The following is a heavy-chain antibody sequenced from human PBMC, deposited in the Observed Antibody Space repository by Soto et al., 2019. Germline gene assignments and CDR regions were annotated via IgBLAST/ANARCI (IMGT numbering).Heavy chain of an antibody. J-gene: IGHJ4*02. D-gene: IGHD3-3*01. CDR3: ARDRIFGVVITSYYFDY. V-gene: IGHV3-7*03. CDR2: IKQDGSEK. Sequence: PGGSLRLSCAASGFTFSSYWMSWVRQAPGKGLEWVANIKQDGSEKYYVDSVKGRFTISRDNAKNSLYLQMNSLRAEDTAVYYCARDRIFGVVITSYYFDYWGQGTLVTVSS. CDR1: GFTFSSYW.